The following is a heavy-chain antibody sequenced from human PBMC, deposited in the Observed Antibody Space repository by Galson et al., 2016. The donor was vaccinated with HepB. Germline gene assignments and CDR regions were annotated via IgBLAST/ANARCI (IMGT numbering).Heavy chain of an antibody. CDR3: ARDYDVWSGKDY. V-gene: IGHV1-46*01. CDR1: GYTLSNYY. CDR2: IAPTSGHT. J-gene: IGHJ4*02. D-gene: IGHD3-3*01. Sequence: SVKVSCKASGYTLSNYYMHWVRRAPGQGLEWMGVIAPTSGHTRFAQNFLGRVSMTSDTSTSTLYMELSSLRAEDTAVYYCARDYDVWSGKDYWGQGTLVTV.